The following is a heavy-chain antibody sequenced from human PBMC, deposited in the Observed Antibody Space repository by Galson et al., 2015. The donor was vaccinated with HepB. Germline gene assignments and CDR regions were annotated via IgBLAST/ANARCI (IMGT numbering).Heavy chain of an antibody. D-gene: IGHD3-3*01. CDR2: ISYDGNKE. CDR3: ARDQTAYNFWSGYFWFDP. CDR1: GFTFSGYG. Sequence: SLRLSCAASGFTFSGYGLHWVRQAPGKGLEWVSFISYDGNKESYVDSVKGRFTIFRDNSKNTVYLQMNSLRSEDTAVYYCARDQTAYNFWSGYFWFDPWGQGTLVTVSS. J-gene: IGHJ5*02. V-gene: IGHV3-30-3*01.